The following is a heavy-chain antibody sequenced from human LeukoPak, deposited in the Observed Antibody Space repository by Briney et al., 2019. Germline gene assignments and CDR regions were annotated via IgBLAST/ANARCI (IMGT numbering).Heavy chain of an antibody. CDR2: IYPGDSDT. D-gene: IGHD4-11*01. V-gene: IGHV5-51*03. CDR3: YSHGAAVTTTPFHY. Sequence: PGESLKISCKGSGYSFTRYWIGWVRQMPGKGRGWIGIIYPGDSDTRYSPSFQGQDTISTDKSISTAYLQWSSLRASTAAMYSWYSHGAAVTTTPFHYWYRGTRVTVS. J-gene: IGHJ4*02. CDR1: GYSFTRYW.